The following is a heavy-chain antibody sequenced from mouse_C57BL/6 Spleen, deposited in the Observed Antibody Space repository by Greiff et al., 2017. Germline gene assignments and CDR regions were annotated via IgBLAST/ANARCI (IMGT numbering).Heavy chain of an antibody. CDR3: AKSYYGSSYDWYFDV. Sequence: VQLQQSGPGLVQPSQSLSITCTVSGFSLTSYGVHWVRQSPGKGLEWLGVIWRGGSTDYNAAFMSRLSITTDNSNSQVFFKMNSLQADDTAIYYCAKSYYGSSYDWYFDVWGTGTTVTVSS. D-gene: IGHD1-1*01. CDR2: IWRGGST. V-gene: IGHV2-5*01. CDR1: GFSLTSYG. J-gene: IGHJ1*03.